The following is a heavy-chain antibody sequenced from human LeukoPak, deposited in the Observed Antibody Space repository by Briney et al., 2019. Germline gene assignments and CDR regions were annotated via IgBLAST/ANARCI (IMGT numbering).Heavy chain of an antibody. CDR1: GFTFSTYA. CDR3: ARDFKGFHAFDI. V-gene: IGHV3-23*01. J-gene: IGHJ3*02. D-gene: IGHD2-21*01. Sequence: GGSPRLSCAASGFTFSTYAMSWVRQAAGKGLEWVSLISGSGGGTYYADSVKGRFTISRDNSKNTLYLQMNSLRAEDTAVYYCARDFKGFHAFDIWGQGTMVTVSS. CDR2: ISGSGGGT.